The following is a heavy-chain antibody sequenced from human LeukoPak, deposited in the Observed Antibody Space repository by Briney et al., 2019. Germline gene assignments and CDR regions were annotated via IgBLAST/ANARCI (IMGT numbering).Heavy chain of an antibody. D-gene: IGHD2-15*01. Sequence: PSETVSLTRTVSGHPLSSSNYYWGSIRRPPGKVQEWIGSIYYSGSTYYNPSLKSRVTISVVTSKNQFSLMLSPLTAADTAVDYWGRQLPNATELFDSWGQGTLVTVSS. V-gene: IGHV4-39*01. CDR1: GHPLSSSNYY. CDR3: GRQLPNATELFDS. J-gene: IGHJ3*02. CDR2: IYYSGST.